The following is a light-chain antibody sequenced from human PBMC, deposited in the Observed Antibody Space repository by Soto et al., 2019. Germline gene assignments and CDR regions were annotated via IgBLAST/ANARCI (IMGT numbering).Light chain of an antibody. CDR3: QQYNDWPPFS. Sequence: EIVMTQSPATLSVSPGERATLSCRASQTVSSNLAWYQQKPGQAPRLLIHGASTRSAGIPARISGSGSGTEYTLSICNLRSEDLAVYYCQQYNDWPPFSVGPGTRVDIK. CDR1: QTVSSN. V-gene: IGKV3-15*01. J-gene: IGKJ3*01. CDR2: GAS.